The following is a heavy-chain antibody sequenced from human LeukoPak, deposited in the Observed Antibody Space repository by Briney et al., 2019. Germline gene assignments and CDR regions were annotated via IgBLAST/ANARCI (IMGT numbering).Heavy chain of an antibody. V-gene: IGHV3-23*01. CDR1: GFTFSSYA. J-gene: IGHJ4*02. Sequence: GGSLRLSCAASGFTFSSYAMSWVREAPARGLEWVSSLRGNGDTFYADSVKGRFTISRDNSKNTLYLQMNSLRVEDTAVYYCASAFPYYDSSGYYFNDWGQGTLVTVSS. CDR2: LRGNGDT. D-gene: IGHD3-22*01. CDR3: ASAFPYYDSSGYYFND.